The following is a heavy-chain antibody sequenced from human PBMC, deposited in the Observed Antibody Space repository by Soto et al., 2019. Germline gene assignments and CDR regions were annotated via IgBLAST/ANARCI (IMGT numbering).Heavy chain of an antibody. J-gene: IGHJ5*02. CDR1: GGSISSGGYY. CDR2: IYYSGST. Sequence: QVQLQESGPGLVKPSQTLSLTCTVSGGSISSGGYYWSWIRQHPGKGLEWIGYIYYSGSTYYNPSMKSRVNISVDTSKNQFSLKLSSVTAADTAVYYCERDTIVGATGWFDPWGQGTLVTVSS. D-gene: IGHD1-26*01. V-gene: IGHV4-31*03. CDR3: ERDTIVGATGWFDP.